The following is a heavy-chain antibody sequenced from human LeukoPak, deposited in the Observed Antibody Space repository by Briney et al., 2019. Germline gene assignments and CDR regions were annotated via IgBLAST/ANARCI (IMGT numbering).Heavy chain of an antibody. J-gene: IGHJ4*02. CDR3: ARLGFGELFPYY. CDR1: GYSFTTYW. D-gene: IGHD3-10*01. Sequence: GESLKISCKGSGYSFTTYWISWVRQMPGKGLEWMGRIDPSDSYTNHSPSFQGHVTISADKSISTAFLQWSSLKASDTAMYYCARLGFGELFPYYWGQGTLVTVSS. V-gene: IGHV5-10-1*01. CDR2: IDPSDSYT.